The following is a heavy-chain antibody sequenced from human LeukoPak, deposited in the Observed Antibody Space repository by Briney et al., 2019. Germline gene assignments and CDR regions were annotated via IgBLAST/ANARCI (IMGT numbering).Heavy chain of an antibody. D-gene: IGHD6-13*01. CDR3: ASRVAAAGFDY. CDR1: GASIRSYS. CDR2: IHTSAST. J-gene: IGHJ4*02. V-gene: IGHV4-4*07. Sequence: SETLSLTCSVSGASIRSYSWSWLRQPAGKGLEWIGRIHTSASTEYNPSLKSRVTMSVDTSKNQFSLKLSSVTAADTAVYYCASRVAAAGFDYWGQGTLVTVSS.